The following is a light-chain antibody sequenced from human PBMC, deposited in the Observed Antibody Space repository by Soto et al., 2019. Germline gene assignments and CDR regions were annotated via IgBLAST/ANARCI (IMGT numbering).Light chain of an antibody. CDR1: SSNIGNNY. V-gene: IGLV1-51*01. CDR2: DNN. J-gene: IGLJ2*01. CDR3: GAWDGSRGAVV. Sequence: QSVLTQPPSVSAAPGQKVTISCSGSSSNIGNNYVFWYQQLPGTAPELLIYDNNKRPSGIPDRFSGAKSGTSATLGINGLQAGDEADYYCGAWDGSRGAVVFGGGTKMTVL.